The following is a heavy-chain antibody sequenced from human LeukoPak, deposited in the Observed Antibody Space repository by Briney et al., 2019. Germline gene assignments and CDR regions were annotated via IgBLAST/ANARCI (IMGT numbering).Heavy chain of an antibody. Sequence: GGSLRLSCRASGFTFGDYGMSWVRQAPGKGLEWVGFIGGKAYGGTAEYAASVKGRFSISRDDSRGIAYLQMNSLKTEDTAVYYCTADQFFWGQGTLVTVSS. CDR2: IGGKAYGGTA. CDR3: TADQFF. D-gene: IGHD3-3*01. V-gene: IGHV3-49*04. CDR1: GFTFGDYG. J-gene: IGHJ4*02.